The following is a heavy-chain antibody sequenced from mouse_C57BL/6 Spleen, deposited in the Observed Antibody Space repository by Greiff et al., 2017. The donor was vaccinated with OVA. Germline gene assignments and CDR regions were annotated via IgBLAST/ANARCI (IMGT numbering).Heavy chain of an antibody. J-gene: IGHJ4*01. CDR3: EKVNEQGAMDD. D-gene: IGHD2-12*01. CDR2: IYPRDGST. Sequence: VKLMESGPELVKPGASVKLSCKASGYTFTSYDIHWVKQRPGQGLEWIGWIYPRDGSTKYNETFQGKSPLTVDTSSSTAYRELHSLKSEDSAVNLCEKVNEQGAMDDWGQGTSVTVSS. V-gene: IGHV1-85*01. CDR1: GYTFTSYD.